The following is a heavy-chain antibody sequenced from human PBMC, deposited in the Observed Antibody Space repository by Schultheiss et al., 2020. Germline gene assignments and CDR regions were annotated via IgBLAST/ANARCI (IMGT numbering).Heavy chain of an antibody. CDR3: ARVGTAMALDY. CDR1: GGSFSGYY. CDR2: INHSGST. Sequence: SETLSLTCAVYGGSFSGYYWSWIRQPPGKGLEWIGEINHSGSTNYNPSLKSRVTISVDTSKNQFSLRLNSVTAADTAVYYCARVGTAMALDYWGQGTLGTVSS. J-gene: IGHJ4*02. V-gene: IGHV4-34*01. D-gene: IGHD5-18*01.